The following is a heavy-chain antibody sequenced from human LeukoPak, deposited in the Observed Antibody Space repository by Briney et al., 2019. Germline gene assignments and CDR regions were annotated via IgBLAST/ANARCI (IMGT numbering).Heavy chain of an antibody. Sequence: SETLSLTCTVPGGFISSYYWSWIRQPPGKGLEWIVYIYSSGSTNYNPSLKSRVTISVDTSKNQFSLKLSSVTAADTAVYYCARLIDGRWFDPWGQGTLVTVSS. CDR1: GGFISSYY. CDR2: IYSSGST. V-gene: IGHV4-59*08. J-gene: IGHJ5*02. D-gene: IGHD1-26*01. CDR3: ARLIDGRWFDP.